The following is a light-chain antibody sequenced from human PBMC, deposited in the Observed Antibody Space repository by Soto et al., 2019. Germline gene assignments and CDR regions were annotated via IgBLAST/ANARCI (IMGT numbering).Light chain of an antibody. V-gene: IGKV1-39*01. CDR2: AAS. CDR1: QSISSY. J-gene: IGKJ1*01. Sequence: DSQMTQSPLSLSASVGDRVTITCRASQSISSYLNWYQQKPGKAPKLLIYAASTLQSGVPSRFSGSASGTDFTLTIRSLQPQDFATYYCQQIYSTPRTFGQWTKVESK. CDR3: QQIYSTPRT.